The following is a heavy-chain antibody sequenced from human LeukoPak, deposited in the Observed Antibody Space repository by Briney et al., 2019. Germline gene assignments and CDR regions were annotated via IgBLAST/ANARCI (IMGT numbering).Heavy chain of an antibody. J-gene: IGHJ4*02. CDR2: IYTSGSA. V-gene: IGHV4-61*09. CDR3: ARVAYSGYDFRGTFDY. Sequence: SETLSLTCTVSGGSISSGSYYWSWIRQPAGKGLEWIGHIYTSGSANYNPSLKSRVTMSVDTSKNQFSLKLNSVTAADTAVCYCARVAYSGYDFRGTFDYWGQGTLVTVSS. D-gene: IGHD5-12*01. CDR1: GGSISSGSYY.